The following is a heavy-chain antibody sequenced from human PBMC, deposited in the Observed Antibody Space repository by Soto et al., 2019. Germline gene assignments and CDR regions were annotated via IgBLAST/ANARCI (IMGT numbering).Heavy chain of an antibody. V-gene: IGHV4-59*08. CDR3: ARHEGVGSIVDY. J-gene: IGHJ4*02. D-gene: IGHD3-10*01. Sequence: QVQLQESGPGLVKPAETLSLTCTVSGGSISSYYWSWIRQPPGKGLEWIGYIYYSGSTNYNPFLKRRVTISVDTSKNQSSLKLSSLTAADTAVYYCARHEGVGSIVDYWGQGTLVTVSS. CDR2: IYYSGST. CDR1: GGSISSYY.